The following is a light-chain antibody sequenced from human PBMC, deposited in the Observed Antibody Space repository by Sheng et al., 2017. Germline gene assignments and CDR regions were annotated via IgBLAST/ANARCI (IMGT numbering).Light chain of an antibody. CDR2: GNR. V-gene: IGLV1-40*01. CDR1: SSNIGAGYD. CDR3: NSRDSSGNGV. J-gene: IGLJ2*01. Sequence: QPVLTQPPSVSGAPGQRVTISCTGSSSNIGAGYDVHWYQQLPLTAPKLLIYGNRNRPSGVPDRFSGSKSGTSASLAITGLQPEDEADYFCNSRDSSGNGVFGGGTKLTVL.